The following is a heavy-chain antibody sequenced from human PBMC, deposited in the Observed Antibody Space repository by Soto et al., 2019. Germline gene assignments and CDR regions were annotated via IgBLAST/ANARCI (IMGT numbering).Heavy chain of an antibody. Sequence: ASVKVSCKASRYIFTNYSIHWVRQAPGQGLEWMAIINPLPTSGSTNYAQKFQGRVTVTRGTSTSTVYLELSSLRSDDTAVYYCARDLAAAAYWGQGTLVTVSS. D-gene: IGHD6-13*01. J-gene: IGHJ4*02. CDR3: ARDLAAAAY. CDR1: RYIFTNYS. CDR2: INPLPTSGST. V-gene: IGHV1-46*01.